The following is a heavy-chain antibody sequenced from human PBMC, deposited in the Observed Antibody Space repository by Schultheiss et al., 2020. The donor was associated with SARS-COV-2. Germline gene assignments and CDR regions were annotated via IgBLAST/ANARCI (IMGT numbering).Heavy chain of an antibody. CDR3: ARRSSNYATFDYYYYMDV. Sequence: SETLSLTCAVYGGSFSGYYWSWIRQPPGKGLEWIGEINHSGSTYYNPSLKSRVTISVDTSKNQFSLKLSSVTAADTAVYYCARRSSNYATFDYYYYMDVWGKGTTVTVSS. J-gene: IGHJ6*03. CDR2: INHSGST. V-gene: IGHV4-34*01. CDR1: GGSFSGYY. D-gene: IGHD4-11*01.